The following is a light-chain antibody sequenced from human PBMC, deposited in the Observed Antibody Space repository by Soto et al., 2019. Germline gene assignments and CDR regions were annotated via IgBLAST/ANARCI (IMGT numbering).Light chain of an antibody. V-gene: IGKV3-20*01. CDR2: GAS. Sequence: ELVLTQSPVTLSLSPAERSTLSCRASQSVSSTSLAWYQHKPGQAPRLLIYGASSRAAGIPDRFTGSGTGTDFTLTITRLEPEDFAVYYCQKYGGSFITFGQGTRLEIK. CDR1: QSVSSTS. CDR3: QKYGGSFIT. J-gene: IGKJ5*01.